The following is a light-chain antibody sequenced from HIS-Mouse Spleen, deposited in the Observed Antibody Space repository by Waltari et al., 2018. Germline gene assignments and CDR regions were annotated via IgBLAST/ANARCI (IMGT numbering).Light chain of an antibody. CDR2: EGS. V-gene: IGLV2-23*01. Sequence: QSALTQPASVSGSPGQLITISCTGTSSDVGSYNLVSWYQQHPGKAPKLMIYEGSKRASGVSNGFSGSKSGNTASLTISGLQAEDEADYYCCSYAGSSTWVFGGGTKLTVL. J-gene: IGLJ3*02. CDR1: SSDVGSYNL. CDR3: CSYAGSSTWV.